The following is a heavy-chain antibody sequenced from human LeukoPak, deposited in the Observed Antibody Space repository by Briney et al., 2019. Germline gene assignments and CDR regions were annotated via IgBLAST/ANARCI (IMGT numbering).Heavy chain of an antibody. CDR1: GFTFSSYW. CDR3: ARVPYYYDSSGYFGY. D-gene: IGHD3-22*01. Sequence: PRGSLRLSCVASGFTFSSYWMHWVRQAPGKGLEWVSYINRDGSSRNYADSVRGRFTISRDNAKNTLYLQMNSLRAEDTAVYYCARVPYYYDSSGYFGYWGQGTLVTVSS. J-gene: IGHJ4*02. V-gene: IGHV3-74*01. CDR2: INRDGSSR.